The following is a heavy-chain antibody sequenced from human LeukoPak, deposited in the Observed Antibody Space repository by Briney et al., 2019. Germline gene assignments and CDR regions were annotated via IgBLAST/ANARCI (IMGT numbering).Heavy chain of an antibody. V-gene: IGHV4-59*08. D-gene: IGHD3-10*01. Sequence: SETLSLTCTVSGGSISSYYWSWIRQPPGKGLEWIGYIYYSGSTNYNPSLKSRVTISVDTSKNQFSLKLSSVTAADTAVYYCARHGTLWFGEIGAFDIWGQGPMVTVSS. CDR3: ARHGTLWFGEIGAFDI. CDR1: GGSISSYY. J-gene: IGHJ3*02. CDR2: IYYSGST.